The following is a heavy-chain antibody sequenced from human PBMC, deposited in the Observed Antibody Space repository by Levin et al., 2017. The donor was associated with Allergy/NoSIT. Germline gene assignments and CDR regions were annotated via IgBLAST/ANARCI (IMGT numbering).Heavy chain of an antibody. D-gene: IGHD5-18*01. Sequence: SETLSLTCTVSGGSISSSSYYWGWIRQPPGKGLEWIGSIYYSGSTYYNPSLKSRVTISVDTSKNQFSLKLSSVTAADTAVYYCARHLDTAMVTPYFDYWGQGTLVTVSS. CDR3: ARHLDTAMVTPYFDY. J-gene: IGHJ4*02. V-gene: IGHV4-39*01. CDR2: IYYSGST. CDR1: GGSISSSSYY.